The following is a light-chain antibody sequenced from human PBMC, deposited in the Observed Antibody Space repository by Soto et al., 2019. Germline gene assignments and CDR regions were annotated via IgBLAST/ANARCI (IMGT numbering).Light chain of an antibody. Sequence: QSVLTQPPSASGTPGQRVTISCSGSSSNIGSNTVNWYQQLPGTAPKLLIYSKNQRPPGVPDRFSGSKSGTSASLAISGLQSEDEADYYCAAWDDSLNGVVFGGGTKVTVL. CDR1: SSNIGSNT. V-gene: IGLV1-44*01. CDR3: AAWDDSLNGVV. CDR2: SKN. J-gene: IGLJ2*01.